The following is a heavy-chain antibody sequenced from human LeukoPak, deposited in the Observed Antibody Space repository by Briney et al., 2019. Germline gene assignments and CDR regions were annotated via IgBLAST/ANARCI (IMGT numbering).Heavy chain of an antibody. J-gene: IGHJ3*02. Sequence: PGGSLRLSCAASGFTFSSYAVSWVRQAPGKGLEWVSAISGSGGSTYYADSVKGRFTISRDNSKNTLYLQMNSLRAEDTAVYYCAKRRAVAGIGTGGGAFDIWGQGTMVTVSS. CDR1: GFTFSSYA. V-gene: IGHV3-23*01. CDR3: AKRRAVAGIGTGGGAFDI. D-gene: IGHD6-19*01. CDR2: ISGSGGST.